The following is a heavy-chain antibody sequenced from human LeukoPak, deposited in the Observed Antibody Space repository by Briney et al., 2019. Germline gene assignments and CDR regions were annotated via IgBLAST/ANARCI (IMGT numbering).Heavy chain of an antibody. CDR2: IWIAGNNK. D-gene: IGHD5-18*01. J-gene: IGHJ5*02. CDR3: ASYTAMVTGWFDP. CDR1: GFTFSSYG. Sequence: GGSLRLSCAASGFTFSSYGMHWVRQAPGKGLEWVALIWIAGNNKYYADSVKGRFTISRDNSKNTLYLQMNSLRAEDTAVYYCASYTAMVTGWFDPWGQGTLVIVSS. V-gene: IGHV3-33*01.